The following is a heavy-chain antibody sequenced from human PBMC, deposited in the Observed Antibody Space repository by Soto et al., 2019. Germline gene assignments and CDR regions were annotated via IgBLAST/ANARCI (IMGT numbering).Heavy chain of an antibody. CDR1: GYSFTSYW. D-gene: IGHD4-17*01. CDR2: IYPGDSDT. Sequence: PGDSLKISCKGSGYSFTSYWIGWVRQMPGKGLEWMGIIYPGDSDTRYSPSFQGQVTISADKSISTAYLQWSSLKASDTAMYYCASDTVHDYGDYAFDIWGQGTMVTVSS. J-gene: IGHJ3*02. CDR3: ASDTVHDYGDYAFDI. V-gene: IGHV5-51*01.